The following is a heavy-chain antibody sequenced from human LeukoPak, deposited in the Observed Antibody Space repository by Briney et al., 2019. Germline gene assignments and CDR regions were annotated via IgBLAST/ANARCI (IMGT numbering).Heavy chain of an antibody. J-gene: IGHJ6*02. CDR1: GYSFTSYW. CDR3: ARANDDGYAQWGYYYYYGMDV. D-gene: IGHD5-24*01. Sequence: GESLKISCKGSGYSFTSYWIGWVRQMPGKGLEWMGIIYPGDSDTRYSPSFQGQVTISADKSISTAYLQWSSLKASDTAMYYCARANDDGYAQWGYYYYYGMDVWGQGTTVTVSS. V-gene: IGHV5-51*01. CDR2: IYPGDSDT.